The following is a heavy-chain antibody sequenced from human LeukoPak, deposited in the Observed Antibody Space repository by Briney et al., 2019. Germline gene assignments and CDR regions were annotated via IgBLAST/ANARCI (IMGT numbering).Heavy chain of an antibody. CDR2: INIDGSST. CDR1: GFTFSTYW. J-gene: IGHJ3*02. D-gene: IGHD6-13*01. V-gene: IGHV3-74*03. Sequence: PGGSLRLSSTASGFTFSTYWMNWVRQGPGKGLVWVSRINIDGSSTKYADSVKGRFTISRDNVKNTLYLQMNSLRAEDTAVYYCARDRYSSSWIKGAFDIWGQGTMVTVSS. CDR3: ARDRYSSSWIKGAFDI.